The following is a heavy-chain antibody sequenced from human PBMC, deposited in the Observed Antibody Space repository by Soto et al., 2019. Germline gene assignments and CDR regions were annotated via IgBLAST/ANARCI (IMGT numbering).Heavy chain of an antibody. CDR1: GFTFSTYG. CDR3: SWNRAANRHYYYGMDV. D-gene: IGHD1-1*01. J-gene: IGHJ6*02. V-gene: IGHV3-30*03. Sequence: QVQVVESGGGVVQPGRSLTLSCVASGFTFSTYGMHWVRQAPGKGLAWVAVISSAGTNKYYADSVKGRFTISRDNSKNTLYLQMSSLSADDTAVYYCSWNRAANRHYYYGMDVWGQGTTVTVSS. CDR2: ISSAGTNK.